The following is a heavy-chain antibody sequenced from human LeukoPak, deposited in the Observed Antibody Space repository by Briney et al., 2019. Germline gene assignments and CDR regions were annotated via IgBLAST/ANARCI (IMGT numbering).Heavy chain of an antibody. CDR2: IKQDGSEK. D-gene: IGHD4-17*01. V-gene: IGHV3-7*01. CDR1: GFTLSGYW. CDR3: ARNPVMRDYDDY. Sequence: PGGSLRLSCAASGFTLSGYWMSWVRQAPGKGLEWVANIKQDGSEKYYADSVKGRFAISRDNAKNSLYLQMSSLTAEDTAMYYCARNPVMRDYDDYWGQGTLVTASS. J-gene: IGHJ4*02.